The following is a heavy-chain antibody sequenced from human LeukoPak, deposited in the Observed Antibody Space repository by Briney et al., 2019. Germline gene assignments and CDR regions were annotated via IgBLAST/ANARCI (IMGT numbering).Heavy chain of an antibody. CDR1: GGSISSSGYY. V-gene: IGHV4-39*01. CDR2: IYYSGTT. Sequence: SETLSLTCTVSGGSISSSGYYWGWIRQPPGRGQEWIGTIYYSGTTHYNPSLKSRVTISVDTSKNQFSLNLSSVTAADTAVYYCARQKGNFDYWGQGTLVTVSS. J-gene: IGHJ4*02. D-gene: IGHD3-10*01. CDR3: ARQKGNFDY.